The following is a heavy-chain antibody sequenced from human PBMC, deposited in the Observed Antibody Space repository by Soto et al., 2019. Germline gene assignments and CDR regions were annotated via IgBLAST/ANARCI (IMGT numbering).Heavy chain of an antibody. CDR2: ISGGGHNT. D-gene: IGHD2-8*01. CDR1: GLTLSSEP. Sequence: GGSLRHSSAASGLTLSSEPKSWFRLSPGKGLEWVSVISGGGHNTYYTPSVKGRFTISRDDFKNTLYLQMNSLRTEDTAMYYCAKLRNYVVLPEGKLDYLGEGTLVTV. V-gene: IGHV3-23*01. J-gene: IGHJ4*02. CDR3: AKLRNYVVLPEGKLDY.